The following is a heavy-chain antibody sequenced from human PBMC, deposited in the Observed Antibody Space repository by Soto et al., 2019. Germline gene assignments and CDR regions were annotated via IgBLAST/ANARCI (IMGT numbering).Heavy chain of an antibody. J-gene: IGHJ4*02. V-gene: IGHV1-69*13. CDR3: AIEYSSSPPSPPIGY. D-gene: IGHD6-6*01. CDR1: GGTFSSYS. CDR2: IIPIFGTA. Sequence: EASVKVSCKASGGTFSSYSISWVRQAPGQGLEWMGGIIPIFGTANYAQKFQGRVTITADESTSTAYMELSSLRSEDTAVYYCAIEYSSSPPSPPIGYCGEGTLVTVSS.